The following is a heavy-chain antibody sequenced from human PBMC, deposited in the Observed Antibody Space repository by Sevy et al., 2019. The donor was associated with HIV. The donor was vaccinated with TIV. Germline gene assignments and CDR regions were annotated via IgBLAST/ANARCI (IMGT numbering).Heavy chain of an antibody. V-gene: IGHV3-30*18. D-gene: IGHD3-9*01. CDR3: SKDFTGYNGMDV. J-gene: IGHJ6*02. CDR2: ISYHGRNK. Sequence: GGSLRLSCVVSGIIFTTSGMHWVRQAPGKGLEWVAVISYHGRNKSYADSVKGRSTISRDNSKNGLYLQMNSLRAEEKAVYYCSKDFTGYNGMDVWGQGTMVTVSS. CDR1: GIIFTTSG.